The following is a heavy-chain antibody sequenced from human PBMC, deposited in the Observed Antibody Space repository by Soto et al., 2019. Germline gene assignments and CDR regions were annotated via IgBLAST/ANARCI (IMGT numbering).Heavy chain of an antibody. J-gene: IGHJ3*02. D-gene: IGHD2-15*01. CDR2: ISAYNGNT. CDR3: ARDGDYCSGGSCYRLEFYRDAFDI. CDR1: GYTFTSYG. V-gene: IGHV1-18*01. Sequence: ASVKVSCKASGYTFTSYGISWVRQSPGQGLEWMGWISAYNGNTNYAQKLQGRVTMTTDTSTSTAYMELRSLRSDDTAVYYCARDGDYCSGGSCYRLEFYRDAFDIWGQGTMVTVSS.